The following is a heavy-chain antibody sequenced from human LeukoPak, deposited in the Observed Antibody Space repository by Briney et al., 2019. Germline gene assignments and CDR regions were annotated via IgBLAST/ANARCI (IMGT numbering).Heavy chain of an antibody. J-gene: IGHJ1*01. D-gene: IGHD3-22*01. V-gene: IGHV4-39*01. CDR2: IYYSGST. CDR3: ASQPPRYSYDSSGFRLVTYLQH. CDR1: GGSISSSSYY. Sequence: LETLSLTCTVSGGSISSSSYYWGWIRQPPGKGLEWIGSIYYSGSTYYNPSLKSRVTISVDTSKNQFSLKLSSVTAADTAVYYCASQPPRYSYDSSGFRLVTYLQHRGQGTLVTVSS.